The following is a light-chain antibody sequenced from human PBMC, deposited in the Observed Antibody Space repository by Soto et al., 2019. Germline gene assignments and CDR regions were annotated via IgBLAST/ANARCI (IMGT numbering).Light chain of an antibody. Sequence: FQMPQSPSSLSSSFGDRVIINFRANQSIGGSLNWYQQNFGKAHQLLIYGASILQSGVPSRFSGSGSGTDFTLTICSLQPEDFAIYHCQQTRIMPPTFGQGRRLEF. J-gene: IGKJ5*01. CDR2: GAS. CDR3: QQTRIMPPT. CDR1: QSIGGS. V-gene: IGKV1-39*01.